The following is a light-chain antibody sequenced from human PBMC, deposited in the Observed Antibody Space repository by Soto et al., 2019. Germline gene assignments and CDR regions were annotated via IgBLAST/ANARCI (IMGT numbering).Light chain of an antibody. CDR3: SSFSSITREV. CDR1: ISDIGGYNF. CDR2: DVN. Sequence: QSALTQPASVSGSPGQSITISCTGTISDIGGYNFISWYQHHPGKAPKLVIYDVNNRPSGISYRFSGSKSGNTASLTISGLQTEDEADYYCSSFSSITREVFGGGTKLTVL. J-gene: IGLJ2*01. V-gene: IGLV2-14*01.